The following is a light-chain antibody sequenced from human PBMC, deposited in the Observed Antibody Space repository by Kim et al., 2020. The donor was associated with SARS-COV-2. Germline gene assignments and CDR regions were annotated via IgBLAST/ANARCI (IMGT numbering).Light chain of an antibody. CDR2: RND. CDR3: ATWDDSLRGWV. CDR1: GSNIGNNY. V-gene: IGLV1-47*01. J-gene: IGLJ3*02. Sequence: GQSVFTSGSGSGSNIGNNYVFWYQQLPETDPKRRIYRNDQRPSGVPDRFSGSKSGTSASLAISGLRSEDEADYSCATWDDSLRGWVFGGGTQLTVL.